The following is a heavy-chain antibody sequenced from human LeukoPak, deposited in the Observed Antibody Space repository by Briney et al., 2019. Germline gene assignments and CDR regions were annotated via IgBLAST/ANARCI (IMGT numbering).Heavy chain of an antibody. CDR3: AKDITGSSDGSDI. Sequence: GGSLRLSCAASGFTFDDYAMHWVRQAPGKGLEWVSGISWNSGSIGYADSVKGRFTISRDNVKNSLFLQMNSLRAEDTALYYCAKDITGSSDGSDIWGQGTMVTVSS. J-gene: IGHJ3*02. V-gene: IGHV3-9*01. D-gene: IGHD3-10*01. CDR1: GFTFDDYA. CDR2: ISWNSGSI.